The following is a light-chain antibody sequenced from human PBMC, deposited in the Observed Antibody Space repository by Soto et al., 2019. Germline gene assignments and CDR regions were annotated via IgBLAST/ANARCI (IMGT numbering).Light chain of an antibody. CDR1: SSDVGGYNS. Sequence: QSALTQPPSASGSPGQSVTISCTGTSSDVGGYNSVSWYQQHPGKAPNLMIYEVSKRPSGVPDRFSGSKSGNTASLTFSGLQAVDEADYYGCSDAGSNKPFVFGTWTKLTVL. CDR3: CSDAGSNKPFV. J-gene: IGLJ1*01. V-gene: IGLV2-8*01. CDR2: EVS.